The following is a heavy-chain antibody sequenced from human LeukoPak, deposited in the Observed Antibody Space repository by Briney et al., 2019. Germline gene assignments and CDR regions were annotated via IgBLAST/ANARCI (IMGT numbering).Heavy chain of an antibody. CDR3: AREEDTLDAFDI. CDR1: GGSISSSSYY. J-gene: IGHJ3*02. D-gene: IGHD2-15*01. V-gene: IGHV4-61*01. CDR2: IYYSGST. Sequence: SETLSLTCTVSGGSISSSSYYWSWIRQPPGKGLEWIGYIYYSGSTNYNPSLKSRVTISVDTSKNQFSLKLSSVTAADTAVYYCAREEDTLDAFDIWGQGTMVTVSS.